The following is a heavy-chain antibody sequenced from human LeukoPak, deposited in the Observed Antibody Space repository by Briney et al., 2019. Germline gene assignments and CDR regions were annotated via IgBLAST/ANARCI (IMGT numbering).Heavy chain of an antibody. D-gene: IGHD3-10*01. CDR2: IWYDGSNK. CDR1: GFTFSSYG. Sequence: PGGSLRLSCAASGFTFSSYGMHWVRQAPGKGLEWVAVIWYDGSNKYYADSVKGRFTISRGNSKNTLYLQMNSLRAEDTAVYYCAREDYYGSGIYGMDVWGKGTTVTVSS. J-gene: IGHJ6*04. CDR3: AREDYYGSGIYGMDV. V-gene: IGHV3-33*01.